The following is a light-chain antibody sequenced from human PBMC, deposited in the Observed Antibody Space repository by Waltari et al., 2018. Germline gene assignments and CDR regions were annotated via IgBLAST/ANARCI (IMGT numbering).Light chain of an antibody. CDR1: SSDVGGYNY. V-gene: IGLV2-14*03. J-gene: IGLJ2*01. CDR2: DVS. CDR3: SSYTSSSTRV. Sequence: QSALTQPASVSGSPGPSITISCTGTSSDVGGYNYVSWYQQHPGKAPKLMIYDVSNWPSGVSNRFSGSKSGNTASLTISGLQAEDEADYYCSSYTSSSTRVFGGGTKLTVL.